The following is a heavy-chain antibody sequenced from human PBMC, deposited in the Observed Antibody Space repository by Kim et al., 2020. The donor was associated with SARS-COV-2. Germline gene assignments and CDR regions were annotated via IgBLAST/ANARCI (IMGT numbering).Heavy chain of an antibody. D-gene: IGHD6-6*01. J-gene: IGHJ3*02. CDR1: GGSFSGYY. V-gene: IGHV4-34*01. Sequence: SETLSLTCAVYGGSFSGYYWSWIRQPPGKGLEWIGEINHSGSTNYNPSLKSRVTISVDTSKNQFSLKLSSVTAADTAVYYCARLAPRYSSSDHDAFDIWGQGTMVPVPS. CDR2: INHSGST. CDR3: ARLAPRYSSSDHDAFDI.